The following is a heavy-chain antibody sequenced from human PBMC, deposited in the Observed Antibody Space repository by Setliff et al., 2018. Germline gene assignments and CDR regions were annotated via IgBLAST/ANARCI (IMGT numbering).Heavy chain of an antibody. Sequence: GASVKVSCKASGYIFTYYAIHWVRQAPGQRLEWMGWINAGNGNTKYSQKFQGRVTITRDTSASTAYMELSSLTSEDTAVYYCARAYGGGHDYWGQGTLVTVSS. CDR1: GYIFTYYA. CDR2: INAGNGNT. V-gene: IGHV1-3*01. CDR3: ARAYGGGHDY. D-gene: IGHD4-17*01. J-gene: IGHJ4*02.